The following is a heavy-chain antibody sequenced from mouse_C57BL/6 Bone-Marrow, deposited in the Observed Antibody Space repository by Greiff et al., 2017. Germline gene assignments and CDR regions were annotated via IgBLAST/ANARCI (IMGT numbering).Heavy chain of an antibody. V-gene: IGHV1-64*01. Sequence: VQLQQSGAELVKPGASVKLSCKASGYTFTSYWMHWVKQRPGQGLEWIGMIHPTSGSTNYNEKFKSKATLTVAKSSSTAYMQLSSLTSEDSAVYYCARKDGSLYCDYWRQGTTLTVSS. CDR2: IHPTSGST. D-gene: IGHD2-3*01. J-gene: IGHJ2*01. CDR3: ARKDGSLYCDY. CDR1: GYTFTSYW.